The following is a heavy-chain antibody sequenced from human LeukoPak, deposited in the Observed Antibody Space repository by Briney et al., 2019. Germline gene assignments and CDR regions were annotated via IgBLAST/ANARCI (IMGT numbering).Heavy chain of an antibody. CDR1: GYTFTNYY. J-gene: IGHJ5*02. Sequence: GASVKVSCKASGYTFTNYYMHWVRQAPGQGLEWMGWINPNSGGTNYAQKFQGRVTMTRDTSISTAYMELSRLRSDDTAVYYCARAYSSSWYTWFDPWGQGTLVTVSS. V-gene: IGHV1-2*02. CDR3: ARAYSSSWYTWFDP. CDR2: INPNSGGT. D-gene: IGHD6-13*01.